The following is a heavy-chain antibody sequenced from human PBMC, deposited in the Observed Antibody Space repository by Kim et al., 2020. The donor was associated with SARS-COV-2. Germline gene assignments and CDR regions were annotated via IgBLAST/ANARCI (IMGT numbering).Heavy chain of an antibody. D-gene: IGHD3-9*01. CDR1: GGTFSSYA. CDR3: ARGQHVLRYFDWLPSRYFDL. J-gene: IGHJ2*01. CDR2: IIPIFGTA. V-gene: IGHV1-69*06. Sequence: SVKVSCKASGGTFSSYAISWVRQAPGQGLEWMGGIIPIFGTANYAQKFQGRVTITADKSTSTAYMELSSLRSEDTAVYYCARGQHVLRYFDWLPSRYFDLWGRGTLVTVSS.